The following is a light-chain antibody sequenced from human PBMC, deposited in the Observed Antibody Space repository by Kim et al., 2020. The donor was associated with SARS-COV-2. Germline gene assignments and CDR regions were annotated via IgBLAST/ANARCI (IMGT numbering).Light chain of an antibody. J-gene: IGKJ4*01. CDR1: QGVSSF. Sequence: FLSPGESPTLSCRACQGVSSFLAWYQQNPGQAPRLLIFDASPRPTGIPARFSGSGSGTDFTLPISSLEPEDFAVYYCQQRSNWLTFGGGTKVDIK. CDR3: QQRSNWLT. V-gene: IGKV3-11*01. CDR2: DAS.